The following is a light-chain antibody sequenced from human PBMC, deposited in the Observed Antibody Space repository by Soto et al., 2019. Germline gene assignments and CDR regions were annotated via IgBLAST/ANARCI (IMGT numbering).Light chain of an antibody. V-gene: IGKV3-15*01. Sequence: EMVVTQSPATLSVSPGERATLSCRASQDVSSNLAWYQQKPGQAPSLLIYGASTRATGTPARFSGSGSGTEFTLTISSLQSEDYAAYFCQQYIRWPLTFGGGTKVEI. J-gene: IGKJ4*01. CDR3: QQYIRWPLT. CDR2: GAS. CDR1: QDVSSN.